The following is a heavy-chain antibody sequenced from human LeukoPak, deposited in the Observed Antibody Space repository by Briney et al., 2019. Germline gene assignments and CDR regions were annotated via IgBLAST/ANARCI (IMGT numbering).Heavy chain of an antibody. Sequence: AETQSLTCTVYGGSFSGYCWSWIRQPPGKGLEWVGEINHSGSTNYNPSLKSRVTISVDTSKNQFSLKLTSMTAADTAVYYCTRGKLETVFDYWGQGTLVTVSS. J-gene: IGHJ4*02. CDR3: TRGKLETVFDY. CDR1: GGSFSGYC. CDR2: INHSGST. V-gene: IGHV4-34*01. D-gene: IGHD6-6*01.